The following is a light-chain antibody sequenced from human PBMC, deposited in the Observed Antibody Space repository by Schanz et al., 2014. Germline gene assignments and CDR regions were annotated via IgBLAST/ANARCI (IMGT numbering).Light chain of an antibody. CDR2: GAS. Sequence: EIVMTQSPATLSVYPGERATLSCRASQSVSSTLAWYQQKRGQGPRLLIYGASTRATGIPARFSGSGSGTVFTLTISRLEPEDFAVYYCQQYNNWQTFGQGTKVEIK. J-gene: IGKJ1*01. V-gene: IGKV3-15*01. CDR1: QSVSST. CDR3: QQYNNWQT.